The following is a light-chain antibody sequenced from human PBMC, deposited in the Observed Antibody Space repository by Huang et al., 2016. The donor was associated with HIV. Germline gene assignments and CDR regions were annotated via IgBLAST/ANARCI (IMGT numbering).Light chain of an antibody. CDR1: QGIGNH. CDR2: GAS. Sequence: DIQMTQSPSAMSASVGDRVTITCRASQGIGNHLAWFQQKPGKVPKRLIYGASSLQSGVPSRFSGSGSGTEFTLTISSLQPEDFATYYCLQHNSYPLTFGGGTEVEIK. V-gene: IGKV1-17*03. J-gene: IGKJ4*01. CDR3: LQHNSYPLT.